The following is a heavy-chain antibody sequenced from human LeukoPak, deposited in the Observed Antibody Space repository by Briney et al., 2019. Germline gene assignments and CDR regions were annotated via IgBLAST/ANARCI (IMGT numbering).Heavy chain of an antibody. CDR3: ARDQGSDILTGYYTGSFDY. J-gene: IGHJ4*02. Sequence: ASVKVSCKASGYTFTSYDFNWLRQATGQGPEWMGWMNPNSGATGYAQKFQGRVTITADESTSTAYMELSSLRSEDTAVYYCARDQGSDILTGYYTGSFDYWGQGTLVTVSS. CDR2: MNPNSGAT. CDR1: GYTFTSYD. D-gene: IGHD3-9*01. V-gene: IGHV1-8*01.